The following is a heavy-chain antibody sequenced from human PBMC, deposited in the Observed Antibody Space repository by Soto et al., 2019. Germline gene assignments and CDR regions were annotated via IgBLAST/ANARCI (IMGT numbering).Heavy chain of an antibody. J-gene: IGHJ4*02. Sequence: QVQLVQSGAEVKKPGASVKVSCKASGYTFPSSTISWLRQAPGQGLEWMGWIKAYSGNTNYAQTLQGRVTMTTDTSTNTAYMELGSLTSDDTARYYCAIADYGDDDYWGQGTLVTVSS. CDR2: IKAYSGNT. V-gene: IGHV1-18*01. CDR3: AIADYGDDDY. D-gene: IGHD4-17*01. CDR1: GYTFPSST.